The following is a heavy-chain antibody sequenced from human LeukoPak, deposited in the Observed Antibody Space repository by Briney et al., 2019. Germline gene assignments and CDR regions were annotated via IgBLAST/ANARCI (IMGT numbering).Heavy chain of an antibody. CDR2: IYTSGST. CDR1: GGSISSYY. Sequence: PSETLSLTCTVSGGSISSYYWSWIRRPAGKGLEWIGRIYTSGSTNYNPSLKSRVTMSVDTSKNQFSLKLSSVTAADTAVYYCARDRLSARYNWFDPWGQGTLVTVSS. J-gene: IGHJ5*02. CDR3: ARDRLSARYNWFDP. V-gene: IGHV4-4*07.